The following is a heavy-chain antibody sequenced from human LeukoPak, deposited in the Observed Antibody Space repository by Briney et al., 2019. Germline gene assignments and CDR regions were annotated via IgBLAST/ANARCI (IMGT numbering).Heavy chain of an antibody. D-gene: IGHD2-15*01. CDR1: GYTFSSFG. CDR3: ARGGGYCSGGSCYEFDY. V-gene: IGHV1-18*01. Sequence: ASVKVSCKASGYTFSSFGISWVRQAPEQGLEWMGWISAYNGDTNYAQKLQGRVTMTTDTSTNTAYMELRSLRSDDTAVYYCARGGGYCSGGSCYEFDYWGQGTLVTVSS. J-gene: IGHJ4*02. CDR2: ISAYNGDT.